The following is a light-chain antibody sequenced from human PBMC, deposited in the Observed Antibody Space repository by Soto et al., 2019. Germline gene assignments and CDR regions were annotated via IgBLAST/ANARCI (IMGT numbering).Light chain of an antibody. CDR2: GAS. J-gene: IGKJ2*01. V-gene: IGKV3-20*01. CDR3: QQYGSSRPYT. Sequence: ETVLTQSPGTLSLSPGERATLSCRASQRISSNYLAWYQQKPGQAPRLLISGASSRATVIPDRFSGSGSGTDFTLTISRLEPEDFAVYYCQQYGSSRPYTFGQGTRLEIK. CDR1: QRISSNY.